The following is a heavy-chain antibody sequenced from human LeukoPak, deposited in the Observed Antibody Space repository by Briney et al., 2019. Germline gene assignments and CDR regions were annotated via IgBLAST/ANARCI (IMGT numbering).Heavy chain of an antibody. J-gene: IGHJ4*02. CDR1: GGSISSGGYC. CDR2: IYYSGST. CDR3: ARGTGYCTTTSCYPFDY. D-gene: IGHD2-2*01. V-gene: IGHV4-31*03. Sequence: PSETLSLTCTVSGGSISSGGYCWSWIRQHPGKGLEWIGYIYYSGSTYYNPSLKSRVTISVDTSKNQFSLKLSSVTAADTAVYFCARGTGYCTTTSCYPFDYWGQGTLVTVSS.